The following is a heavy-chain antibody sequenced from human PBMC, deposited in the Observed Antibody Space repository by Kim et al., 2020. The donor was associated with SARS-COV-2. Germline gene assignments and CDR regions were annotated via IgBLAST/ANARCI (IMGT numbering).Heavy chain of an antibody. CDR3: ARADPMIVVVI. CDR2: ISGSGGST. J-gene: IGHJ4*02. Sequence: GVSLRLSCAASGFTFSSYAMSWVRQAPGKGLEWVSAISGSGGSTYYADSVKGRFTISRDNSKNTLYLQMNSLRAEDTAVYYCARADPMIVVVIWGQGTLVTVSS. CDR1: GFTFSSYA. D-gene: IGHD3-22*01. V-gene: IGHV3-23*01.